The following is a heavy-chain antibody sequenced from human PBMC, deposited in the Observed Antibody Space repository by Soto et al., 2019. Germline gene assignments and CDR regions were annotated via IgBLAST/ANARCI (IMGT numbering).Heavy chain of an antibody. D-gene: IGHD3-10*01. J-gene: IGHJ4*02. Sequence: EVQFLESGGGLVQPGGSLRLSCSVSGLPFTSYSMSWVRQPPGKGLEWVSDISNIGVTTNYADSVKGRFIVSRDNSKNTVYLQMNSLRAEDTAVYYCSKGSAASGWLTHDYWGQGTLVTVSS. CDR3: SKGSAASGWLTHDY. CDR2: ISNIGVTT. V-gene: IGHV3-23*01. CDR1: GLPFTSYS.